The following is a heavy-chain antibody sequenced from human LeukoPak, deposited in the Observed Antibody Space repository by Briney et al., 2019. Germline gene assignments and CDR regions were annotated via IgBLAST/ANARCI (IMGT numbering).Heavy chain of an antibody. Sequence: GGSLRLSCAASGFTFSGYWMTWVRQTPGRGLECVATIKDDGSRTYYVDSVKGRFTISRDNAKNSLYLQMNSLRAEDTAVFYCATGHGRTWGQGTLVTVSS. CDR2: IKDDGSRT. CDR3: ATGHGRT. V-gene: IGHV3-7*01. J-gene: IGHJ5*02. D-gene: IGHD1-1*01. CDR1: GFTFSGYW.